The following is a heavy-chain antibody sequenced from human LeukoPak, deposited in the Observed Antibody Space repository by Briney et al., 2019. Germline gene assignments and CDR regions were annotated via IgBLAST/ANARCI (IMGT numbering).Heavy chain of an antibody. CDR2: IHHSGYT. J-gene: IGHJ4*02. CDR1: GDFISSGGYS. CDR3: ARDLNNGPNSYFDY. Sequence: SETLSLTCAVSGDFISSGGYSWSWIRQPPGKGLEWIGYIHHSGYTYCNPSLKSRVTISVDRSKNQFSLKLFSVTAADTAVYYCARDLNNGPNSYFDYWGQGTLVTVSS. D-gene: IGHD1-14*01. V-gene: IGHV4-30-2*01.